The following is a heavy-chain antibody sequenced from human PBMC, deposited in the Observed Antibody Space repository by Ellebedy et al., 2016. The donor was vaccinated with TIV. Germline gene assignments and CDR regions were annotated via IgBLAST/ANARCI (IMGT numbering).Heavy chain of an antibody. CDR2: IYSSGST. J-gene: IGHJ3*01. Sequence: SETLSLTXTVSGGSVSRRSYYWSWIRQSPGKGLEWTGYIYSSGSTKYNPSLKSRLTISADTSKKHFSLKLNSATAADTAMYYCTYGINSDAFDVWGHGTMVTVSS. D-gene: IGHD4-23*01. CDR3: TYGINSDAFDV. CDR1: GGSVSRRSYY. V-gene: IGHV4-61*03.